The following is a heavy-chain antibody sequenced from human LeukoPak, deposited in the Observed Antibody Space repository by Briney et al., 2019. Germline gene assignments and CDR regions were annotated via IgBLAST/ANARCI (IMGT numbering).Heavy chain of an antibody. D-gene: IGHD3-3*01. V-gene: IGHV3-11*06. CDR3: VRDFRFLEDY. CDR1: GFTFSDSY. Sequence: SGGSLRLSCAASGFTFSDSYMTWVRQAPGKGVEWVAYISGSGHDINYSESAKGRFTISRDNANNSLYLQMNSLRAEDTAVYYCVRDFRFLEDYWGQGTLVTVSS. CDR2: ISGSGHDI. J-gene: IGHJ4*02.